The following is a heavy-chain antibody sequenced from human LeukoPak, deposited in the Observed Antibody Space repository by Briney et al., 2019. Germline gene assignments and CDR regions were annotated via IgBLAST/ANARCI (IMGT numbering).Heavy chain of an antibody. CDR2: INGSSGST. Sequence: PGGSLRLSCAASGFTFSSYAISWVRQAPGKGLEWVSAINGSSGSTYYADSVKGRFTISRDNSKNTLYLQMNSLRAEDTAVYCCAKLGPAALPHDAFDIWGQGTMVTVSS. CDR3: AKLGPAALPHDAFDI. D-gene: IGHD2-2*01. J-gene: IGHJ3*02. CDR1: GFTFSSYA. V-gene: IGHV3-23*01.